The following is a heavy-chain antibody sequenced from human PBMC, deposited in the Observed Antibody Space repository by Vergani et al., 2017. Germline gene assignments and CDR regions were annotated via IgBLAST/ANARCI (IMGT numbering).Heavy chain of an antibody. J-gene: IGHJ4*02. Sequence: EVQLVQSGAEVKKPGASLKISCKGSGYSFTSYWISWVRQMPGKGLEWMGRIDPSDSYTNYSPSFQGHVTISADKSISTAYLQWSSLKASDTAMYYCARAGYNYYGSGSSPYYFDYWGQGTLVTVSS. CDR2: IDPSDSYT. V-gene: IGHV5-10-1*01. CDR3: ARAGYNYYGSGSSPYYFDY. D-gene: IGHD3-10*01. CDR1: GYSFTSYW.